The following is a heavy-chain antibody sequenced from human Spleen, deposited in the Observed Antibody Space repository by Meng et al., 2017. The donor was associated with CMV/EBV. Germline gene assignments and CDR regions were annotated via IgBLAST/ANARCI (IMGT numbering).Heavy chain of an antibody. J-gene: IGHJ4*02. CDR3: ARLATVTTDLYYFDY. D-gene: IGHD4-11*01. CDR2: IIPLFGTA. Sequence: SGDTFSSYAITWVRQAPGQGLEWMGGIIPLFGTANYAQNFQGRVTITTDESTSTAYMELSSLRSEDTAVYYCARLATVTTDLYYFDYWGQGTLVTVSS. V-gene: IGHV1-69*05. CDR1: GDTFSSYA.